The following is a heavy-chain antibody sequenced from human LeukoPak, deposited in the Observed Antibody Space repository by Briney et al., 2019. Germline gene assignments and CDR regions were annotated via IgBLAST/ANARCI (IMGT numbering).Heavy chain of an antibody. CDR1: GGSFTDYY. V-gene: IGHV4-34*01. CDR3: ARAYNGYDYP. D-gene: IGHD5-12*01. Sequence: PSETLSLTCAVYGGSFTDYYWSWIRRTPGKGLEWIGEVNHSGTTNYNPSLKSRVTISVDTSKNQFSLKVTSVTAADTALYYCARAYNGYDYPWGQGTLVTVSS. CDR2: VNHSGTT. J-gene: IGHJ5*02.